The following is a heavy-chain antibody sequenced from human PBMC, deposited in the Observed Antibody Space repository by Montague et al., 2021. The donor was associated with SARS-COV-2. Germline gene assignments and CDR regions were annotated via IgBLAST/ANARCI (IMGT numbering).Heavy chain of an antibody. Sequence: CAISGDSVARNRATWDWVRQSPSRALNCVGRPYYGSKWYNDYAVSVRGRVTINPDTSKNQFSLQLNSVTPEDTAIYYCTSGREGNYNVMDVWGQGTTVTVSS. CDR2: PYYGSKWYN. V-gene: IGHV6-1*01. CDR3: TSGREGNYNVMDV. D-gene: IGHD1-1*01. J-gene: IGHJ6*02. CDR1: GDSVARNRAT.